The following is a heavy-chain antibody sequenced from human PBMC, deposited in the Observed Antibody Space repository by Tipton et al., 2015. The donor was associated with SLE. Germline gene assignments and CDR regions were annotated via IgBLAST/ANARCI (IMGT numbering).Heavy chain of an antibody. CDR3: ARHRDGYNSGQFDY. J-gene: IGHJ4*02. D-gene: IGHD5-24*01. Sequence: TLSLTCTVSGGSMSDYYWSWIRQSPGKGLEWIGSIYYSGSVDYNPSLQSRVTISVDTSKNEFSLNLISPTAADTAVYYCARHRDGYNSGQFDYWGQGTLVTVSS. CDR2: IYYSGSV. CDR1: GGSMSDYY. V-gene: IGHV4-59*01.